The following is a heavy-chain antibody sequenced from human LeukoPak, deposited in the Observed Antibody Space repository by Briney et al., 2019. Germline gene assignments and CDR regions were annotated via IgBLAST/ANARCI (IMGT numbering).Heavy chain of an antibody. Sequence: PGGSLRLSCAASGFTFSSYWMSWVRQAPGKGLEWVAVIWYDGSNKYYADSVKGRFTISRDNSKNTLYLQMNSLRAEDTAVYYCARDHGDYVSAHFDLWGRGTLVTVSS. J-gene: IGHJ2*01. CDR2: IWYDGSNK. D-gene: IGHD4-17*01. CDR3: ARDHGDYVSAHFDL. V-gene: IGHV3-33*08. CDR1: GFTFSSYW.